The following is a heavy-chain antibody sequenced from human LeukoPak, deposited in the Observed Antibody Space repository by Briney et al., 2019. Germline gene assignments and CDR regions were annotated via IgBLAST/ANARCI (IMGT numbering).Heavy chain of an antibody. CDR2: IRYDASNK. Sequence: TGGSLRLSCAASGFIFSDYGIHWVRQAPGKGLEWVTFIRYDASNKYYSDSVRGRFTVSRDNSKNTLYLQMNSLRAEDTAVYYCARGKYYYDSSGYAHAFDIWGQGTMVTVSS. CDR1: GFIFSDYG. J-gene: IGHJ3*02. V-gene: IGHV3-30*02. D-gene: IGHD3-22*01. CDR3: ARGKYYYDSSGYAHAFDI.